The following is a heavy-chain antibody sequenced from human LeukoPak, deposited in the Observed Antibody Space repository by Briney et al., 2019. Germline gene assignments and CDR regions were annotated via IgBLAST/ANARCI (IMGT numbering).Heavy chain of an antibody. Sequence: ASVKVSCKASGYTFTGYYMLWVRQAPGQGLEWVGWINPNSGGTNYAQKFQGRVTMTRDTSISTAYMELSRLRSDDTAVYYCARDRIVGATTSDFDYWGQGTLVTVFS. CDR1: GYTFTGYY. J-gene: IGHJ4*02. D-gene: IGHD1-26*01. CDR2: INPNSGGT. CDR3: ARDRIVGATTSDFDY. V-gene: IGHV1-2*02.